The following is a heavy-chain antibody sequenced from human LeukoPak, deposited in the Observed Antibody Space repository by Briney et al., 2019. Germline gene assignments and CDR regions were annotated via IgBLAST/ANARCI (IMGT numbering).Heavy chain of an antibody. D-gene: IGHD2-15*01. V-gene: IGHV3-23*01. CDR3: ANVVVVAATHAEYFQH. J-gene: IGHJ1*01. Sequence: GGSLRLSCAASGSTFSSYAMSWVRQAPGKGLGWVSAISGSGGSTYYADSVKGRFTISRDNSKNTLYLQMNSLRAEDTAVYYCANVVVVAATHAEYFQHWGQGTLVTVSS. CDR2: ISGSGGST. CDR1: GSTFSSYA.